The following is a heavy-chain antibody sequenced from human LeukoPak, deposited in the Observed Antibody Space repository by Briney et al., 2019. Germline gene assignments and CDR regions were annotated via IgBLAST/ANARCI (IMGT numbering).Heavy chain of an antibody. J-gene: IGHJ4*02. CDR2: VFDSGRT. D-gene: IGHD5-18*01. V-gene: IGHV4-59*01. Sequence: TSETLSLTCAVYGGSFSGYYWSWIRQPPGKGLEWIGYVFDSGRTKENPSLKSRVTLSADTSKNQLSLRLSSVTAADTAVYYCTTIKRGNIFGYFDFWGQGILVTVSS. CDR1: GGSFSGYY. CDR3: TTIKRGNIFGYFDF.